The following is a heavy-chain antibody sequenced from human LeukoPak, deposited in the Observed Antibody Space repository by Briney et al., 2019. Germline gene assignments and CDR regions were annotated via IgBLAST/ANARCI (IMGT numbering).Heavy chain of an antibody. CDR3: ARVGHATDIVGVPAARADLGTVVY. V-gene: IGHV1-2*02. Sequence: SVTVSCKASVYTFTRYYMHWVRQAPGQGLAWVGWINLNNGGKQYAHKLQERVTITRDTSISTAYMERSMLTSDDTAVYYCARVGHATDIVGVPAARADLGTVVYWGEGTLVTVSS. CDR1: VYTFTRYY. J-gene: IGHJ4*02. D-gene: IGHD2-2*01. CDR2: INLNNGGK.